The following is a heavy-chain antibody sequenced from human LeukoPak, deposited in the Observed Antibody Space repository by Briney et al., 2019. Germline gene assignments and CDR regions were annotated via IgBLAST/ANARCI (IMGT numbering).Heavy chain of an antibody. CDR1: GGSISSYY. D-gene: IGHD6-13*01. V-gene: IGHV4-59*01. J-gene: IGHJ6*02. CDR3: ARDRDRAAATHYGMDV. CDR2: IYYSGST. Sequence: SETLFLTCTVSGGSISSYYWSWIRQPPGKGLEWIGYIYYSGSTNYNPSLKSRVTISVDTSKNQFSLKLSSVTAADTAVYYCARDRDRAAATHYGMDVWGQGTTVTVSS.